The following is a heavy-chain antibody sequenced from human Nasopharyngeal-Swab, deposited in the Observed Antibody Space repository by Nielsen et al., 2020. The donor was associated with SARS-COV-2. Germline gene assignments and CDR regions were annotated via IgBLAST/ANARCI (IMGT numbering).Heavy chain of an antibody. D-gene: IGHD3-22*01. CDR1: GFTFSHAW. CDR2: INIKTDGGTT. J-gene: IGHJ4*02. V-gene: IGHV3-15*01. CDR3: TTLDDNSGYFGQ. Sequence: ESLKLSCAASGFTFSHAWMTWVRQAPGKGLEWVGRINIKTDGGTTDYAAPVKGRFIISRDDSKNTLYLQMNSLKTEDTAVYYCTTLDDNSGYFGQWGQGTLVTVSS.